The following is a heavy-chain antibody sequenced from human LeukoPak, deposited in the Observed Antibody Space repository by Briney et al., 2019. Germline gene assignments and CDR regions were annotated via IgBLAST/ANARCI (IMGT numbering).Heavy chain of an antibody. CDR3: ARGPCSGGSCYLFY. V-gene: IGHV4-34*01. CDR2: INHSGST. CDR1: GGSFSDYY. D-gene: IGHD2-15*01. J-gene: IGHJ4*02. Sequence: SETLSLTCAVYGGSFSDYYWSWIRQPPGKGLEWIGEINHSGSTNYNPSLTSRVTISVDTSKNQFSLKLISVTAADTAAYYCARGPCSGGSCYLFYWGQGNLVTVSP.